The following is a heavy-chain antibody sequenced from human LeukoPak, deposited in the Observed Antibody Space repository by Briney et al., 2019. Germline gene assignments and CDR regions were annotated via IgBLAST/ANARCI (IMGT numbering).Heavy chain of an antibody. CDR2: IYTSGST. CDR1: GVSISTYY. D-gene: IGHD4-11*01. J-gene: IGHJ6*03. Sequence: SETLSLTCTVSGVSISTYYWSWIRQPAGKGLEWIGRIYTSGSTNYNPSLKSRVTISVDTSKNQFSLKLSSVTAADTAVYYCARDRADYSMGDYYYYYMDVWGKGTTVTVSS. V-gene: IGHV4-4*07. CDR3: ARDRADYSMGDYYYYYMDV.